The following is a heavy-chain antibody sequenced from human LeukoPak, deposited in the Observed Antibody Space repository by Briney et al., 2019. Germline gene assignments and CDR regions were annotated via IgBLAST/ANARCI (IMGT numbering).Heavy chain of an antibody. Sequence: ASVKVSCKASGYTFTSYYMHWVRQAPGQGLEWMGIINPSGGSTSYAQKFQGRVTMTEDTSTDTAYMELSSLRSEDTAVYYCATLHSDSSGYLYWGQGTLVPVSS. J-gene: IGHJ4*02. V-gene: IGHV1-46*01. CDR3: ATLHSDSSGYLY. D-gene: IGHD3-22*01. CDR2: INPSGGST. CDR1: GYTFTSYY.